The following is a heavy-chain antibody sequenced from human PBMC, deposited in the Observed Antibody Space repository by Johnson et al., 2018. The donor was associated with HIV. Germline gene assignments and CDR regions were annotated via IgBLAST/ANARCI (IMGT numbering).Heavy chain of an antibody. J-gene: IGHJ3*02. CDR2: IYSGGST. CDR1: GFTVSSNY. Sequence: VQLVESGGGLVQPGGSLRLSCAASGFTVSSNYMSWVRQAPGKGLEWVSVIYSGGSTYYADSVKGRFTISRDNSKNTLYLQMNSLRAEDTALYYCAKDQASIAARPDAFDIWGQGTMVTVSS. V-gene: IGHV3-66*01. D-gene: IGHD6-6*01. CDR3: AKDQASIAARPDAFDI.